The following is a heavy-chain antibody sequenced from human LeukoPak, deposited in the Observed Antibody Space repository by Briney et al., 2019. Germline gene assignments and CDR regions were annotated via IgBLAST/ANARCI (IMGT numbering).Heavy chain of an antibody. Sequence: GESLKISCKGSGYSFTNNWIGWVRQMPGKGLEWMGIIYPGDSETIYSPSFQGQVTISVDKSITTAYLQWSSLKASDSAIYFCARHSRSTEYYYALDVWGQGTTVTVSS. CDR1: GYSFTNNW. CDR3: ARHSRSTEYYYALDV. D-gene: IGHD2-2*01. V-gene: IGHV5-51*01. J-gene: IGHJ6*02. CDR2: IYPGDSET.